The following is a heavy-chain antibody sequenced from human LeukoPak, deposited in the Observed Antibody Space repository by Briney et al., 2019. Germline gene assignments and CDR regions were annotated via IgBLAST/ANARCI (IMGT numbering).Heavy chain of an antibody. CDR3: ALSRYIVVVGAATPANWFDP. Sequence: SVKVSCKASGGTFSSYAITWVRQAPGQGLEWMGGIIPIFGTANYAQKFQGRVTITADESTSTAYMELSSLGSEDTAVYYCALSRYIVVVGAATPANWFDPWGQGTLVTVSS. CDR1: GGTFSSYA. CDR2: IIPIFGTA. D-gene: IGHD2-15*01. J-gene: IGHJ5*02. V-gene: IGHV1-69*13.